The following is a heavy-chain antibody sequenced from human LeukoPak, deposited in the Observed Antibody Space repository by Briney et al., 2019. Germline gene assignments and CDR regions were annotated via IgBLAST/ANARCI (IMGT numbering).Heavy chain of an antibody. D-gene: IGHD3-10*01. CDR2: IYSVGST. CDR1: GFTVSSNY. CDR3: VRSLYGSGNNWFDP. V-gene: IGHV3-53*01. Sequence: GGSLRLSCAASGFTVSSNYMSWVRQAPGKGLEWVSVIYSVGSTYYADSVKGRFTISRDNSKNTLYLQMNSLRAEDTAVYYCVRSLYGSGNNWFDPWGQGTLVTVSS. J-gene: IGHJ5*02.